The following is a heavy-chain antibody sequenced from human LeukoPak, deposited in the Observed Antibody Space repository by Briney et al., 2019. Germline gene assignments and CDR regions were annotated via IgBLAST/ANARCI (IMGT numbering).Heavy chain of an antibody. CDR2: IIPIFGTA. CDR3: ASWNGGGEYYYMDV. D-gene: IGHD1-1*01. CDR1: GGTFSSYA. J-gene: IGHJ6*03. Sequence: ASVKVSCKASGGTFSSYAISWVRQAPGQGLEWMGGIIPIFGTANYAQKFQGRVTITTDESTSTAYMELSSLRSEDTAVYYCASWNGGGEYYYMDVWGKGTTVTVSS. V-gene: IGHV1-69*05.